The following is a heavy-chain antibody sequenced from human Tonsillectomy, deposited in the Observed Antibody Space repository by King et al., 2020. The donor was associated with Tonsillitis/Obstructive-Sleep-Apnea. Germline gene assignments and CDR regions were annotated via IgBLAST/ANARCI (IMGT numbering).Heavy chain of an antibody. D-gene: IGHD3-10*01. Sequence: LQLQESGPGLVKPSETLSLTCTVSGGSISSSSYYWGWIRQPPGKGLEWIGSIYYSGSTYYNPSLKRRVTISVDTSKNQFSLRLSSVTAADTAVYYCARHLRITMVRGVIDAFDIWGQGTMVTVSS. CDR3: ARHLRITMVRGVIDAFDI. J-gene: IGHJ3*02. V-gene: IGHV4-39*01. CDR2: IYYSGST. CDR1: GGSISSSSYY.